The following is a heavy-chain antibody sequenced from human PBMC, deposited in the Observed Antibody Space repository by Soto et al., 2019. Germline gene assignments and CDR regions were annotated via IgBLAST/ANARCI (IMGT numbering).Heavy chain of an antibody. Sequence: LPTLSVRSTVAGGSSIDNGCCCNWIRTPPGKGLQWVGHIYTTGINQYSPSFKSRALISTETPKKQLSLRLSSVTVADTAVYYCVRGSLYNFDSSGTELWFDPWGQGALVTVHS. J-gene: IGHJ5*02. CDR2: IYTTGIN. CDR3: VRGSLYNFDSSGTELWFDP. CDR1: GGSSIDNGCC. V-gene: IGHV4-61*08. D-gene: IGHD6-19*01.